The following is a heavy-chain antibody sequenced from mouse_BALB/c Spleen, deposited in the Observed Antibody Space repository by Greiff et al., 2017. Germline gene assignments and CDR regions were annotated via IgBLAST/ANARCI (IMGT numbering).Heavy chain of an antibody. CDR3: ARGYGGAY. CDR1: GFNIKDTY. CDR2: IDPANGNT. Sequence: VQRQQSGAELVKPGASVKLSCAASGFNIKDTYMHWVKQRPEQGLEWIGRIDPANGNTKYDPKFQGKATITADTSSNTAYLQLSSLTSEDTAVYYCARGYGGAYWGQGTLVTVSA. D-gene: IGHD3-1*01. J-gene: IGHJ3*01. V-gene: IGHV14-3*02.